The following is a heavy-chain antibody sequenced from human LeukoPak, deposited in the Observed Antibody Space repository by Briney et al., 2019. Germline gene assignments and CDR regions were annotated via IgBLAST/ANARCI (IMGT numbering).Heavy chain of an antibody. CDR2: ISYDGSNK. CDR3: AKGYDFWSGYSDY. V-gene: IGHV3-30*18. D-gene: IGHD3-3*01. Sequence: GGSLRLSCAASGFTFSSYGMHWVRQAPGKGLEWVAVISYDGSNKYYADSVKGRFPISRDNSKNTLYLQMNSLRAEDTAVYYCAKGYDFWSGYSDYWGQGTLVTVSS. CDR1: GFTFSSYG. J-gene: IGHJ4*02.